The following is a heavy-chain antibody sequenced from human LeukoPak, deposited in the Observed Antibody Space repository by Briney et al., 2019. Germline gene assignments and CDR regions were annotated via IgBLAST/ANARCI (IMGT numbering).Heavy chain of an antibody. J-gene: IGHJ4*02. CDR2: IYYSGST. V-gene: IGHV4-59*01. CDR1: GGSISSYY. Sequence: SETLSLTCTVSGGSISSYYWSWIRQPPGKGLEWIGFIYYSGSTNSNPSLKSRATISVDTSKNQFSLKLNSVTAADTAVYYCARAGYCSSTSCLELDYWGQGTLVTVSS. D-gene: IGHD2-2*01. CDR3: ARAGYCSSTSCLELDY.